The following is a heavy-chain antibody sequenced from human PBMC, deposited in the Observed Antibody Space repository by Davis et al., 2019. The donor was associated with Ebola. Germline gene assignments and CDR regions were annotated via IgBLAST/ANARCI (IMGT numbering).Heavy chain of an antibody. D-gene: IGHD3-22*01. CDR1: GFTVSSNY. Sequence: GESLKTSCAASGFTVSSNYMSWVRQAPGKGLEWVAVISYDGSNKYYADSVKGRFTISRDNSKNTLYLQMNSLRAEDTAVYYCAKDSVGEETPRYYYDSYFDYWGQGTLVTVSS. CDR2: ISYDGSNK. J-gene: IGHJ4*02. V-gene: IGHV3-30*18. CDR3: AKDSVGEETPRYYYDSYFDY.